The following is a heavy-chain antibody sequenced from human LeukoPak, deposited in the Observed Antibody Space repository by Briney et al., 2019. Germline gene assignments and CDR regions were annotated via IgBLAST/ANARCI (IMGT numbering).Heavy chain of an antibody. Sequence: GSLRLSCAASGFTFNSYGMHWVRQAPGKGLEWVAVMWYDGSNKYYADSVKGRFTISRDDSKNTLYLQMNSLRAEDTAMYYCARGLPPVMKYYFDYWGQGTLVTVSS. D-gene: IGHD4-11*01. CDR1: GFTFNSYG. V-gene: IGHV3-33*01. J-gene: IGHJ4*02. CDR3: ARGLPPVMKYYFDY. CDR2: MWYDGSNK.